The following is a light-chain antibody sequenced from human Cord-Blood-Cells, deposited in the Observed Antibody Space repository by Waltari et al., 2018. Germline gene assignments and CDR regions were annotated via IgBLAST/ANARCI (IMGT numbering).Light chain of an antibody. J-gene: IGKJ4*01. V-gene: IGKV2-28*01. CDR1: QSLLHSNGYNY. CDR2: LGS. CDR3: MQALQTLLT. Sequence: DLVMTQSPLSLPVTPGEPASISFRSSQSLLHSNGYNYLDWYLQKPGQSPQLLIYLGSNRAAGVPDRFSGSGSGTDFTLKISRVEAEDVGVYYCMQALQTLLTFGGGTKVEIK.